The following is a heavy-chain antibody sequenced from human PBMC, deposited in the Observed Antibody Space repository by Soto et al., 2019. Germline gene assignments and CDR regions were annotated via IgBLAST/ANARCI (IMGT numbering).Heavy chain of an antibody. CDR1: AGSFSGFD. D-gene: IGHD3-22*01. CDR3: ARGLRSGYDYAAFDI. J-gene: IGHJ3*02. CDR2: VNHRGGT. Sequence: QVQLQQWGAGHLKPSETLSLTCAVSAGSFSGFDWTWIRQSPGRGREWVGDVNHRGGTRYTSSLQGRLTLSVDTSTNQFSLKLRSVVAADMAVYYCARGLRSGYDYAAFDIWSQGTQVTVSS. V-gene: IGHV4-34*02.